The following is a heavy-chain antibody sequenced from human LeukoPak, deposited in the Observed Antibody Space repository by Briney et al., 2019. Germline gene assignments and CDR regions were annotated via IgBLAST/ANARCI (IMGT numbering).Heavy chain of an antibody. CDR1: GFTFSSYW. D-gene: IGHD4-23*01. Sequence: GGSLRLSCAASGFTFSSYWMHWVRQAPGKGLVWVSRINSDGSSTSSADSMKGRFTISRDNAKNTLFLQMNSLRAEDTAVYYCARGFGGTYLFDFWGQGAQVTVSS. V-gene: IGHV3-74*01. J-gene: IGHJ4*02. CDR3: ARGFGGTYLFDF. CDR2: INSDGSST.